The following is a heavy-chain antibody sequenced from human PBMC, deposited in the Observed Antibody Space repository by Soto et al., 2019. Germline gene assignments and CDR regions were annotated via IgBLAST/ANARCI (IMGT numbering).Heavy chain of an antibody. Sequence: GGSLRLSCAASGFTFSSYGMHWVRQAPGKGLEWVAVIWYDGSNKYYADSVKGRFTISRDNSKNTLYLQMNSLRAEDTAVYYCARYDDCSSTSCPEESYYYMDVWGKGTTVTVSS. CDR1: GFTFSSYG. D-gene: IGHD2-2*01. V-gene: IGHV3-33*01. J-gene: IGHJ6*03. CDR3: ARYDDCSSTSCPEESYYYMDV. CDR2: IWYDGSNK.